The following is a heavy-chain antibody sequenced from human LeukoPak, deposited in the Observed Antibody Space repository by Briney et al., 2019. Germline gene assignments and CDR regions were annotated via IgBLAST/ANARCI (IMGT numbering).Heavy chain of an antibody. D-gene: IGHD5-18*01. Sequence: SVKVSCKASGGTFSSYAISWVRQAPGQGLEWMGRIIPIFGTANYAQKFQGRVTITTDESTSTAYMELSSLRSEDTAVYYCARFRYSYASPMAGYDAFDIWGRGTMVTVSS. CDR3: ARFRYSYASPMAGYDAFDI. CDR2: IIPIFGTA. CDR1: GGTFSSYA. V-gene: IGHV1-69*05. J-gene: IGHJ3*02.